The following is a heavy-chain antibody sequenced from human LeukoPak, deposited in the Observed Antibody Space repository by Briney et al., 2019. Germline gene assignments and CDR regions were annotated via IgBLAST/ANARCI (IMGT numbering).Heavy chain of an antibody. CDR1: GYTFTSYD. V-gene: IGHV1-8*01. Sequence: ASVKVSCKASGYTFTSYDINWVRQATGQGLEWMGWVNPNSGNTGYAQKFQGRVTMTRNTSISTAYMELSSLRSEDTAVYYCARAALGDYYYYGMDVWGQGTTVTVSS. CDR2: VNPNSGNT. D-gene: IGHD6-25*01. CDR3: ARAALGDYYYYGMDV. J-gene: IGHJ6*02.